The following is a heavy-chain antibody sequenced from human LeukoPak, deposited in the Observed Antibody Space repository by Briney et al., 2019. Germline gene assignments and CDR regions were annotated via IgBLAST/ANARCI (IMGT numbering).Heavy chain of an antibody. D-gene: IGHD3-10*02. J-gene: IGHJ6*04. Sequence: GESLRISCKGSGYSFTSYWIIWVCQMPGKGLEWMGRMDPSDSYTNYSPSFQGHVTISADKSISTAYLQWSSLKASDTAMYYCARHAKFGELLSMDVWGKGTTVTVSS. V-gene: IGHV5-10-1*01. CDR3: ARHAKFGELLSMDV. CDR1: GYSFTSYW. CDR2: MDPSDSYT.